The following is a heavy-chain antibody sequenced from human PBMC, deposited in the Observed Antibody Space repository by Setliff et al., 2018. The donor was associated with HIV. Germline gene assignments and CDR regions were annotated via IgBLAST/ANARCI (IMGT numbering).Heavy chain of an antibody. J-gene: IGHJ4*02. D-gene: IGHD6-6*01. Sequence: KPSETLSLTCAVSGYSISSGYYWGWIRQPAGKRLEWIGRIYSSGNTNYNPSLKSRVTISADTSKNQFSLRLKSVTAADTAVYYCARGGYIAARFYYFDYWGQGSLVTVSS. CDR3: ARGGYIAARFYYFDY. CDR2: IYSSGNT. CDR1: GYSISSGYY. V-gene: IGHV4-38-2*01.